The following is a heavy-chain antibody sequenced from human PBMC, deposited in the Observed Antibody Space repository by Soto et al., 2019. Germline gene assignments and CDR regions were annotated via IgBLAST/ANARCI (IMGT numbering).Heavy chain of an antibody. J-gene: IGHJ4*02. CDR3: ARNYGGNVDY. CDR1: GGSFSGYY. CDR2: INHSGNT. D-gene: IGHD4-17*01. V-gene: IGHV4-34*01. Sequence: SETLSLTCAVYGGSFSGYYWSWIRQPPGKGLEWIGEINHSGNTKYNPSLKSRVTISVDTSKNQFSLKLSSATAADTAVYYCARNYGGNVDYWGQGTLVTVSS.